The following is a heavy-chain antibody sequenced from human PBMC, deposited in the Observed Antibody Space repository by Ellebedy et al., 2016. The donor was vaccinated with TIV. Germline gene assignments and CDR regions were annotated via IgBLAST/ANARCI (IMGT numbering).Heavy chain of an antibody. Sequence: AASVKVSCKASGYTFTSYYMHWARQATGQGLEWMGWMNPNSGNTEYAQKFQGRVTMTRNTSITTAFMELSSLRSEDTAVYYCARGPFMITFGGVIMDVWGQGTTVTVSS. J-gene: IGHJ6*02. V-gene: IGHV1-8*02. CDR3: ARGPFMITFGGVIMDV. D-gene: IGHD3-16*02. CDR1: GYTFTSYY. CDR2: MNPNSGNT.